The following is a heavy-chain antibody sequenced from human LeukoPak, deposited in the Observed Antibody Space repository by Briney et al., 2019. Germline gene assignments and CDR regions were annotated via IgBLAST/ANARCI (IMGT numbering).Heavy chain of an antibody. CDR2: MNPNSGNI. Sequence: ASVKVSCKASGYTFTSYDINWVRQATGQGLEWMGWMNPNSGNIGYAQKFQGRVTMTRNTSISTAYMELSSLRSEDTAVYYCARMDYYDSSGYYPSDYWGQGTLVTVSS. CDR3: ARMDYYDSSGYYPSDY. CDR1: GYTFTSYD. V-gene: IGHV1-8*01. D-gene: IGHD3-22*01. J-gene: IGHJ4*02.